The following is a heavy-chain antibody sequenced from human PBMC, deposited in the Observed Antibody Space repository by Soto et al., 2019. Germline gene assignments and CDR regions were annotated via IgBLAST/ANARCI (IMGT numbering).Heavy chain of an antibody. J-gene: IGHJ2*01. CDR3: ARTAGVPAAVCYFAV. CDR1: GDSISGDSYS. D-gene: IGHD6-13*01. V-gene: IGHV4-31*03. CDR2: LYYSGST. Sequence: VQLHASGPGLVKPSQTLSLTCTVYGDSISGDSYSWPWIRQHPGNVLEWIGFLYYSGSTYYNPSLKSRLTISVVTSRSQFSLRLRSVTAADTAVYFCARTAGVPAAVCYFAVWGRGILGSVS.